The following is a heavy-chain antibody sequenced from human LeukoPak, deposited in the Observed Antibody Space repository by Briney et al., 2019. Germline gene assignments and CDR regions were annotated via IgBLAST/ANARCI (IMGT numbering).Heavy chain of an antibody. CDR2: INPEGSEK. V-gene: IGHV3-7*01. CDR1: GLTFSSSW. CDR3: ARDLAYSRLDY. D-gene: IGHD5-18*01. J-gene: IGHJ4*02. Sequence: AGGSLRLSCAASGLTFSSSWMDWVRQAPGKGLEWVASINPEGSEKYSADSVKGRFTISRDNAKNSLYLQMDSLRVEDTAFYYCARDLAYSRLDYWGQGMLVTVSS.